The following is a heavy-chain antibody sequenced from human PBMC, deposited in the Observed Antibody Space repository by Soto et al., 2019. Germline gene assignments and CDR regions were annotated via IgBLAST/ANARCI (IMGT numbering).Heavy chain of an antibody. CDR1: GYTFTSYG. D-gene: IGHD6-6*01. V-gene: IGHV1-18*04. Sequence: GASVKVSCKASGYTFTSYGISWVRQAPGQGLEWMGWISAYNGNTNYAQKLQGRVTMTTDTSTSTAYMELRSLRSDDTAMYYCARRHSLFSNSPPSDYFDFWGQGTLVTVSS. CDR2: ISAYNGNT. CDR3: ARRHSLFSNSPPSDYFDF. J-gene: IGHJ4*02.